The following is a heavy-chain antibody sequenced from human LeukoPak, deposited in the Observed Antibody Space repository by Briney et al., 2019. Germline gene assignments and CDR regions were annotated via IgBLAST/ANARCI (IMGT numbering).Heavy chain of an antibody. CDR1: GFTFSSYW. CDR2: IKQDGSED. CDR3: ARVQYDYVWGSYHFYFDY. J-gene: IGHJ4*02. Sequence: GGSLRLSCAASGFTFSSYWMSWVRQAPGKGLEWVANIKQDGSEDYYVDSVKGRFTISRDNAKNSLYLQMNSLRAEDTAVYYCARVQYDYVWGSYHFYFDYWGQGTLVTVSS. D-gene: IGHD3-16*02. V-gene: IGHV3-7*01.